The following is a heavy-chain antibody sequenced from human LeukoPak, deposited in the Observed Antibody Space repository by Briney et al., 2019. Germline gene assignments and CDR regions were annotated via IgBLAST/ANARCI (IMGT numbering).Heavy chain of an antibody. J-gene: IGHJ4*02. V-gene: IGHV1-69*13. CDR1: GGTFSSYA. D-gene: IGHD3-16*02. CDR2: IIPIFGTA. Sequence: GGSVSVSCKASGGTFSSYAMSGVRQAPGQGREGMGGIIPIFGTANYAQKFQGRVTITADDSTSTAYMELSSLRSEDTAVYYCARDGPPSRGSYRPVQTYFDYWGQGTLVTVSS. CDR3: ARDGPPSRGSYRPVQTYFDY.